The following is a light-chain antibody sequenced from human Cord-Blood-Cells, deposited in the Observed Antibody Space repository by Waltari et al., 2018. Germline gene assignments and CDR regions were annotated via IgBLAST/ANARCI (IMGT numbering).Light chain of an antibody. J-gene: IGLJ2*01. CDR2: GNS. CDR1: SSNIGAGYD. Sequence: QSVLTQPPSVSGAPGQRVTISCTGSSSNIGAGYDVHWYQQLPGTAPKLLIYGNSKRPSGVPDRVSGSKSGTSASLAITGLQAEDEADYYCQSYDSSLSGYVVFGGGTKLTVL. CDR3: QSYDSSLSGYVV. V-gene: IGLV1-40*01.